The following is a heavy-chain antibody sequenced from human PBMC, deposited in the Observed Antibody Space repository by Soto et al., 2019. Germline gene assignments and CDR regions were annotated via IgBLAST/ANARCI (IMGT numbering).Heavy chain of an antibody. CDR1: GGSISSGDYY. CDR2: IYYSGST. V-gene: IGHV4-30-4*01. D-gene: IGHD6-6*01. Sequence: QVQLQESGPGLVKPSQTLSLTCTVSGGSISSGDYYWSWIRQHPGKGLEWIGYIYYSGSTYYNPSLKRRVTISVDTSKNQFSLKLSSVTAADTAVYYCARERPDGARLDPWGQGTLVTVSS. J-gene: IGHJ5*02. CDR3: ARERPDGARLDP.